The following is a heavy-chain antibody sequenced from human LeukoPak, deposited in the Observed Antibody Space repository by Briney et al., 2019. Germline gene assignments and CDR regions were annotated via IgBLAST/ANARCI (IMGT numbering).Heavy chain of an antibody. V-gene: IGHV4-34*01. CDR2: INHSGST. CDR1: GGSLGGYS. D-gene: IGHD1-1*01. Sequence: SETLSLTCAVYGGSLGGYSWSWIRQPPGKGLEWIGEINHSGSTNYNPSLKSRVTISVDTSKSQSSLKLSSVTAADTAVYYCAKWGIGNNWDIDDHWGQGTLVTVSS. CDR3: AKWGIGNNWDIDDH. J-gene: IGHJ4*02.